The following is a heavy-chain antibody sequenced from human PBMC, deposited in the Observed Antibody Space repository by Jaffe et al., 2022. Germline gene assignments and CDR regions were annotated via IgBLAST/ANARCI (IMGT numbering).Heavy chain of an antibody. CDR1: VFTFSRYD. Sequence: QVHLEESGGGVVQPGGSLRLSCAASVFTFSRYDMHWVRQAPGKGLEWVAYIRYDGSNKNCADSVKGRFTISRDNSKNTLYLQMNSLRAEDTAVYYCARLSGFTFDIWGQGTMVTVSS. J-gene: IGHJ3*02. CDR2: IRYDGSNK. V-gene: IGHV3-30*02. CDR3: ARLSGFTFDI. D-gene: IGHD3-22*01.